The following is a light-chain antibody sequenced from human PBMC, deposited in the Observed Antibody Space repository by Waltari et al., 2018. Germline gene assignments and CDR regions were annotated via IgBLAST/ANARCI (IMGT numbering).Light chain of an antibody. V-gene: IGLV2-14*01. CDR1: SSDVGGYNL. Sequence: QSALTQPASVSGSPGQSITISCTGTSSDVGGYNLVSWHQQHPGKAPKRIIYEVSNRPSGVSNRFSGSKSGHTASLTISGLQAEDEADYYCTSYITTRGDWVFGGGTKLTVL. J-gene: IGLJ3*02. CDR2: EVS. CDR3: TSYITTRGDWV.